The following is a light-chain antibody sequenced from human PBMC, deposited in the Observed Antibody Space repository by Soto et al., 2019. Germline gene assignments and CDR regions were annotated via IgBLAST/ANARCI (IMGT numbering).Light chain of an antibody. Sequence: EIVMTQSPANLSVSPGERATLSCRASQSVSSNLACYQQKPGQAPRPLIYGASTRAPGIPARFSGSGSGTEFTLTISSLQSEDFAVYYCQQYNKWPPYTFGQGTKLEIK. CDR1: QSVSSN. CDR3: QQYNKWPPYT. J-gene: IGKJ2*01. CDR2: GAS. V-gene: IGKV3-15*01.